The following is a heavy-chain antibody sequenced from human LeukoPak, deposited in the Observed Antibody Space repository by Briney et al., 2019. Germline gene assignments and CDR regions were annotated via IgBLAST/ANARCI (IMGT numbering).Heavy chain of an antibody. J-gene: IGHJ4*02. CDR1: GYTFIAHY. D-gene: IGHD2/OR15-2a*01. CDR2: INPNSGGT. V-gene: IGHV1-2*02. CDR3: ARDWGTTEGRSFHY. Sequence: GASVKVSCKASGYTFIAHYIHWVRQDPGQGLEWMGWINPNSGGTNYAQTFQGRVTMTRDTSVSTAYMELSRLRFDATALYYCARDWGTTEGRSFHYWGRGTLVTVSS.